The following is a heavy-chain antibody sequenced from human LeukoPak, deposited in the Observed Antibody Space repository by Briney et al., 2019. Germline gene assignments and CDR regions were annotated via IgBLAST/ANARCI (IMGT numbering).Heavy chain of an antibody. CDR3: ARDPAVVAPSWDYYYMDV. CDR2: IFYSGRT. D-gene: IGHD4-23*01. Sequence: SETLSLTCAVYGGPLSDYYWGWIRQPPGKGLECIGSIFYSGRTYYNPSLKSRVTISVDTSKNQFSLKLSSVTAADTAVYYCARDPAVVAPSWDYYYMDVWGKGTTVTVSS. J-gene: IGHJ6*03. V-gene: IGHV4-39*07. CDR1: GGPLSDYY.